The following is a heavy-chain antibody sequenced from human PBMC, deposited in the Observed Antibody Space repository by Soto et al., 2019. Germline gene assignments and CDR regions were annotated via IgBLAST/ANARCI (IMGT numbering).Heavy chain of an antibody. Sequence: PGESLKISCKGSGYSFTSYWIGWVRQMPGKGLERMGIIYPGDSDTRYSPSFQGQVTISADKSISTAYLQWSSLKASDTAMYYCARFVTMVRGVIFHHYYGMDVWGQGTTVTVSS. CDR1: GYSFTSYW. V-gene: IGHV5-51*01. CDR3: ARFVTMVRGVIFHHYYGMDV. J-gene: IGHJ6*02. CDR2: IYPGDSDT. D-gene: IGHD3-10*01.